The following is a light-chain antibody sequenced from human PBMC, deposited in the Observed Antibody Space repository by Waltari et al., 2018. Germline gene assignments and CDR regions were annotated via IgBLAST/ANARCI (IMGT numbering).Light chain of an antibody. CDR2: AAS. V-gene: IGKV1-39*01. CDR3: QQSNSTPLT. J-gene: IGKJ4*01. CDR1: QSISSY. Sequence: DIQMTQSPSSLSTSVGDRVTITCRASQSISSYLSWYQQKLGKAPKLLIYAASSLQSGVPSRFSGSGSGTDFTLTISSLQPEDFATYYCQQSNSTPLTFGGGTKVEIK.